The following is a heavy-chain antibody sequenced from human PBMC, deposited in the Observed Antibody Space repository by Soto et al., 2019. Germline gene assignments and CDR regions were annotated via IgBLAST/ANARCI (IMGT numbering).Heavy chain of an antibody. V-gene: IGHV3-23*01. Sequence: GGSLRLSCAASGFTFSSYAMSWVRQAPGKGLEWVSAISGSGGSTYYADSVKGRFTISRDNSKKTLYLQMNSLRAEDTAVYYCAKGGGSGSYRYYYYYMDVWGKGTTVTVSS. D-gene: IGHD3-10*01. CDR3: AKGGGSGSYRYYYYYMDV. J-gene: IGHJ6*03. CDR1: GFTFSSYA. CDR2: ISGSGGST.